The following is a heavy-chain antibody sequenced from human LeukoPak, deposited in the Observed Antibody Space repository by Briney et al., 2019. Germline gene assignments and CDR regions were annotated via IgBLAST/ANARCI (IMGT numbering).Heavy chain of an antibody. J-gene: IGHJ4*02. CDR2: ISYDGSNK. D-gene: IGHD2-2*01. CDR3: ARDLGGVPAAYYFDY. Sequence: HPGRSLRLSCAASGFTFSSYAMHWVRQAPGRGLEWVAVISYDGSNKYYADSVKGRFTISRDNSKNTLYLQMNSLRAEDTAVYYCARDLGGVPAAYYFDYWGQGTLVTVSS. V-gene: IGHV3-30*01. CDR1: GFTFSSYA.